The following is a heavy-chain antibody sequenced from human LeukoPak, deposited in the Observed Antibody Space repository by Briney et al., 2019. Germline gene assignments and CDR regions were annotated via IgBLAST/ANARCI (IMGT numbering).Heavy chain of an antibody. V-gene: IGHV3-11*01. J-gene: IGHJ4*02. D-gene: IGHD1-26*01. CDR2: ISSSGSTI. CDR1: GFTFSDYY. CDR3: VRDRGTYRPIDY. Sequence: GGSLRLSCSAFGFTFSDYYMSWIRQAPGKGLEWISYISSSGSTIYYADSVKGRFTISRDNAQNSLYLQMNSLRAEDTAIYYCVRDRGTYRPIDYWGQGTLVTVSS.